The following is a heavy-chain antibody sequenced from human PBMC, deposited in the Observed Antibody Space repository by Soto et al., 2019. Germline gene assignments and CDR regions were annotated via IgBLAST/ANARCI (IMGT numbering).Heavy chain of an antibody. J-gene: IGHJ4*02. Sequence: EVQLVESGGGLVQPGGSLRLSCAASGFTFSDHYMDWVRQAPGKGLEWLGRSRDKTKSYTTGYAASVKGRFTISIDDSKNSLYLEMTSLKTEHTAVYYGVKVAVGAANDSDYWGQGTLVTVSS. CDR1: GFTFSDHY. CDR2: SRDKTKSYTT. V-gene: IGHV3-72*01. D-gene: IGHD2-15*01. CDR3: VKVAVGAANDSDY.